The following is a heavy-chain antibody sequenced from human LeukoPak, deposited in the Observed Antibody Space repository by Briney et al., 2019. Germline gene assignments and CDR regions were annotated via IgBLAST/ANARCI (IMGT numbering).Heavy chain of an antibody. CDR3: ARSTGPDALNYYYYYMDV. D-gene: IGHD1-1*01. CDR2: IIPIFGTA. J-gene: IGHJ6*03. V-gene: IGHV1-69*05. CDR1: GYTFTSYG. Sequence: ASVKVFCTASGYTFTSYGISWVRQAPGQGLEWMGGIIPIFGTANYAQKFQGRVTITTDESTSTAYMELSSLRSEDTAVYYCARSTGPDALNYYYYYMDVWGKGTTVTVSS.